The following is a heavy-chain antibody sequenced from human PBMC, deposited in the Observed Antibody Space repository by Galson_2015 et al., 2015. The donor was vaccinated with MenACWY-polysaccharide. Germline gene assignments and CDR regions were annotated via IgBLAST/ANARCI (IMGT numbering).Heavy chain of an antibody. D-gene: IGHD1-7*01. V-gene: IGHV1-2*02. J-gene: IGHJ5*02. CDR2: INPNSGAT. Sequence: SVKVSCKASGYTFTTHYFHWMRQAPGQGLEWMGWINPNSGATTYAQRFQGRVMMTRDTSISTVYMELSRLKSDNTAVYYCTKSVELGVNWFYPWGQGTLVTVSS. CDR3: TKSVELGVNWFYP. CDR1: GYTFTTHY.